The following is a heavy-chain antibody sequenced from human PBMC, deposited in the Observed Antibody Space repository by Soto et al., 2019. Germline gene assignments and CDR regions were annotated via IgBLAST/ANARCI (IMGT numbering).Heavy chain of an antibody. J-gene: IGHJ6*03. CDR2: IWYDGSNK. D-gene: IGHD2-2*01. Sequence: GGSLRLSCAASGFTFSSFGMHWVRRAPGKGLEWVAVIWYDGSNKFYVDSVKGRFTISRDNSKNTLNLQMNSLRAEDTAVYYCARGVGGYYYYMDVWGKGTTVTVSS. CDR3: ARGVGGYYYYMDV. CDR1: GFTFSSFG. V-gene: IGHV3-33*01.